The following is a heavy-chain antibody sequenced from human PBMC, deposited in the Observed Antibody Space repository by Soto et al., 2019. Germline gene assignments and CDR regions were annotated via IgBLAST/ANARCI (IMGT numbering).Heavy chain of an antibody. V-gene: IGHV2-5*02. CDR1: GFSISTNGVG. CDR2: IYWDDTK. D-gene: IGHD1-7*01. Sequence: QITLKESGPTLVKPTQTLTLTCTFSGFSISTNGVGVGWIRQPPGKALEWLAVIYWDDTKHYSPSLKSRLTITKDTSKNQVVLTMTNVDPVDTAAYSCTRKGAGTTSLDHWGQGTLVNVSS. J-gene: IGHJ4*02. CDR3: TRKGAGTTSLDH.